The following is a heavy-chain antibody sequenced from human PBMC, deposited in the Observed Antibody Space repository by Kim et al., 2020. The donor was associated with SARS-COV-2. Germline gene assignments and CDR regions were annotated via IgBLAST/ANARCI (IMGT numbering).Heavy chain of an antibody. V-gene: IGHV3-33*01. CDR2: IWYDGGNK. D-gene: IGHD5-18*01. CDR3: ASGVLQLWSYCDY. Sequence: GGSLRLSCAASGFTFSSYGMHWVRQAPGKGLEWVAVIWYDGGNKYYADSVKGRFTISRDNSKNTLYLQMNSLRAEDTAVYYCASGVLQLWSYCDYWGQGTLVTVA. J-gene: IGHJ4*02. CDR1: GFTFSSYG.